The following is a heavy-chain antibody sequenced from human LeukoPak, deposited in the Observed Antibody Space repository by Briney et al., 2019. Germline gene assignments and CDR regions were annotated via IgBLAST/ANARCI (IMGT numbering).Heavy chain of an antibody. J-gene: IGHJ4*02. Sequence: ASVKVSCKVSGYTLTELSMHWVRQAPGKGLEWMGGFDPEDGETIYAQKFQGRVTMTEDTSTDTACMELSSLRSEDTAVYYCATWDTAMAPRGGFSDYWGQGTLVTVSS. CDR3: ATWDTAMAPRGGFSDY. D-gene: IGHD5-18*01. CDR2: FDPEDGET. V-gene: IGHV1-24*01. CDR1: GYTLTELS.